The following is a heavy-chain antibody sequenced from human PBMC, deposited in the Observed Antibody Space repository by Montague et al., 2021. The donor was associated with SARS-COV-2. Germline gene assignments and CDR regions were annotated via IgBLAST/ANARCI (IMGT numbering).Heavy chain of an antibody. V-gene: IGHV3-48*04. CDR1: GFTFSSYS. J-gene: IGHJ3*01. CDR3: AKDLVLRAARPDALDV. D-gene: IGHD6-6*01. Sequence: SLRLSCAASGFTFSSYSVNWVRQAPGKGLEWISYISSSTNIIYYADSVKGRFTLSRDNARNSPYLQMNSLRVDDTAVYYCAKDLVLRAARPDALDVWGQGTVVTVSS. CDR2: ISSSTNII.